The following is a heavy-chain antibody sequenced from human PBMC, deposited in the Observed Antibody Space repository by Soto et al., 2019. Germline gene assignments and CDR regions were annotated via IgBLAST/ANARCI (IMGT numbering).Heavy chain of an antibody. V-gene: IGHV5-51*01. CDR3: AGGGVRGVITRTRDYYGMDV. J-gene: IGHJ6*02. CDR1: GYSFTSYW. CDR2: IYPGDSDT. Sequence: PGESLKISCKGSGYSFTSYWIGWVRQMPGKGLEWMGIIYPGDSDTRYSPSFQGQVTISADKSISTANLQWSSLKASDTAMYYCAGGGVRGVITRTRDYYGMDVWGQGTTVTVS. D-gene: IGHD3-10*01.